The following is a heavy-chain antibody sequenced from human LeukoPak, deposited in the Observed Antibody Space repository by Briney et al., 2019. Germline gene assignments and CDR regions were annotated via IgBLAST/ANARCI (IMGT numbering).Heavy chain of an antibody. CDR1: RFTFSSYS. CDR3: VRVGGGSGSRDY. CDR2: ISSSSSYI. J-gene: IGHJ4*02. Sequence: GGSLRLSCAASRFTFSSYSMNWVRQAPGKGLEWVSSISSSSSYIYYADSMKGRFTISRDSAENSLFLRMNSLKAEDTAVYYCVRVGGGSGSRDYWGQGTLVTVSS. V-gene: IGHV3-21*01. D-gene: IGHD1-26*01.